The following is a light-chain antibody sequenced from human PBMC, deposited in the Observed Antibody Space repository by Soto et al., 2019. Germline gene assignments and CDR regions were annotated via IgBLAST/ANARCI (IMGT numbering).Light chain of an antibody. CDR1: SSNMGTNT. J-gene: IGLJ2*01. CDR3: AAWDGTLNHIL. CDR2: NDN. V-gene: IGLV1-44*01. Sequence: QSVLTQPPSASGTPGQGVAISRSGSSSNMGTNTVNWYQHLPGTAPKLLIYNDNQRPSGVPDRFFGSKSGTSASLAITGLQSEDEADYYCAAWDGTLNHILFGGGTKVTVL.